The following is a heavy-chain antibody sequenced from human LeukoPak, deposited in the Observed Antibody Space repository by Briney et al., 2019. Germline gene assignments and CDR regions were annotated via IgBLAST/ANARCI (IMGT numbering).Heavy chain of an antibody. J-gene: IGHJ4*02. V-gene: IGHV3-23*01. D-gene: IGHD6-13*01. CDR3: ARGFVAASYFDY. CDR1: GFTFSSYA. Sequence: PGGSLRLSCAASGFTFSSYAMSRVRQAPGKGLEWVSAISGSGGSTYYADSVKGRFTISRDNSKNTLYLQMNSLRAEDTAVYYCARGFVAASYFDYWGQGTLVTVSS. CDR2: ISGSGGST.